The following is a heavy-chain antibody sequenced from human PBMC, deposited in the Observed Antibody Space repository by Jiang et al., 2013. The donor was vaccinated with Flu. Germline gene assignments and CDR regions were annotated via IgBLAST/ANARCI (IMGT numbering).Heavy chain of an antibody. Sequence: SGLVKPSQTLSLTCAVSGGSISSGGYSWSWIRQPPGKGLEWIGYIYRSGSTYYNPSLKSRVTVSVDGSKNQFSLKLTSVTAADTAVYYCARLSCSDGSCYEAYWGQGLLVTVSS. D-gene: IGHD2-15*01. CDR1: GGSISSGGYS. CDR2: IYRSGST. J-gene: IGHJ4*02. V-gene: IGHV4-30-2*01. CDR3: ARLSCSDGSCYEAY.